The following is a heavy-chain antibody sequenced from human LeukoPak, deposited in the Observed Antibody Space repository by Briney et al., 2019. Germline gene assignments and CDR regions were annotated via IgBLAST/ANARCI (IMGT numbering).Heavy chain of an antibody. CDR3: ATLIAAAGSTFDY. J-gene: IGHJ4*02. CDR1: GYTFTSYD. Sequence: ASVKVSCKASGYTFTSYDINWVRQATGQGLEWMGWMNPNSGNTGYAQKFQGRVTMTRNTSISTAYMELSSLRSEDTAVYYCATLIAAAGSTFDYWGQGTLVTVSS. D-gene: IGHD6-13*01. CDR2: MNPNSGNT. V-gene: IGHV1-8*01.